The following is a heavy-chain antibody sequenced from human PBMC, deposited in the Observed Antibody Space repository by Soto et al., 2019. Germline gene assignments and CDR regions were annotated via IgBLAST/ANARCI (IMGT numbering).Heavy chain of an antibody. CDR3: ARAVATPPAFDY. D-gene: IGHD5-12*01. J-gene: IGHJ4*02. V-gene: IGHV1-69*13. CDR1: GYTFTGYY. CDR2: IIPIFGTA. Sequence: ASVKVSCKASGYTFTGYYMHWVRQAPGQGLEWMGGIIPIFGTANYAQKFQGRVTITADESTSTAYMELSSLRSEDTAVYYCARAVATPPAFDYWGQGTLVTVSS.